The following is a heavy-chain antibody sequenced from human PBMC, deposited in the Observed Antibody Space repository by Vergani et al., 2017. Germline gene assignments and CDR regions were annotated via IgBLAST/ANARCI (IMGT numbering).Heavy chain of an antibody. CDR3: AKDRVQLAGATEGFDY. CDR2: ISYDGSNK. J-gene: IGHJ4*02. Sequence: QVQLVESGGGVVQPGRSLRLSCAASGFTFSSYGMHWVRQAPGKGLEWVAVISYDGSNKYYADSVTGRFTISRDNSKNTLYLQMNSLRAEDTAVYSCAKDRVQLAGATEGFDYWGQGTLVTVSS. V-gene: IGHV3-30*18. CDR1: GFTFSSYG. D-gene: IGHD1-26*01.